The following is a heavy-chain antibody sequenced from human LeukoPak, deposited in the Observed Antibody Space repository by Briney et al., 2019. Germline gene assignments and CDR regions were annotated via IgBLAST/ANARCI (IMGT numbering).Heavy chain of an antibody. J-gene: IGHJ4*02. CDR1: GGTFSNYA. D-gene: IGHD4-23*01. Sequence: SVKVSCKASGGTFSNYAISWVRQAPGQGLEWMGRIIPILGLANYAQKFQGRVTITADRSTSRAYMELSSLRSEDTAVYYCARDGSSTVTPLSLSFDYWGQGTLVTVSS. CDR3: ARDGSSTVTPLSLSFDY. V-gene: IGHV1-69*04. CDR2: IIPILGLA.